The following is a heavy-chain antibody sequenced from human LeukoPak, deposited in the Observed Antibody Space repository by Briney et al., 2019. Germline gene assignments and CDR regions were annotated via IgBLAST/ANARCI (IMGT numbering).Heavy chain of an antibody. V-gene: IGHV3-7*01. CDR1: GFSISTYW. D-gene: IGHD2-15*01. CDR2: IKQDGSEE. Sequence: GGPLRLSCAASGFSISTYWMTWFRQAPGKGLEWVANIKQDGSEEYYVDSVKGRFTVSRDNAKNSLYLQMNSLRAEDTAVYYCASWVGRDYWGQGTLVTVSS. J-gene: IGHJ4*02. CDR3: ASWVGRDY.